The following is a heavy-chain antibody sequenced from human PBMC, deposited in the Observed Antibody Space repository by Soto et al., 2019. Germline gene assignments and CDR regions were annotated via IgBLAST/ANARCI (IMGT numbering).Heavy chain of an antibody. J-gene: IGHJ6*02. CDR1: GFTFSSYA. V-gene: IGHV3-30-3*01. Sequence: QVQLVESGGGVVQPGRSLRLSCAASGFTFSSYAMHWVRQAPGKGLEWVAVISYDGSNKYYADSVKGRFTISRDNSKNTLYLQINSLRAEDTAVYYCARGNRGPIYYYGMDVWGQGTTVTVSS. CDR2: ISYDGSNK. CDR3: ARGNRGPIYYYGMDV.